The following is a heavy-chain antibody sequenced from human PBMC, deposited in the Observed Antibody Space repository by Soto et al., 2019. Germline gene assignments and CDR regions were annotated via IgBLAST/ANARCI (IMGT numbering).Heavy chain of an antibody. V-gene: IGHV3-23*01. CDR1: GFTFSSYA. J-gene: IGHJ4*02. Sequence: EVQLLESGGGLVQPGGSLRLSCAASGFTFSSYAMSWVRQAPGKGLEWVSAISGSGGSTYYADSVKGRFTISRDNSKNRLYLQMNSVRAEDTAVYYCAKRGKGAGSFDYWGQGTLVTVSS. CDR2: ISGSGGST. CDR3: AKRGKGAGSFDY. D-gene: IGHD6-19*01.